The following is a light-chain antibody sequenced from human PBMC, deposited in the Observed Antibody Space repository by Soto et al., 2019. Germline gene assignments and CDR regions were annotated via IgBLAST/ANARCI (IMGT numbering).Light chain of an antibody. CDR1: QSVGSK. V-gene: IGKV3-15*01. CDR3: QQYNDWRT. CDR2: GAS. J-gene: IGKJ2*02. Sequence: EIVMTQSPATLSVSQGEGATLSCRASQSVGSKLAWYQQKPGQAPRLLIHGASTRATDIPARFSGSGSGTHFTLTISRLQSEDSAVYYCQQYNDWRTFGQGTKLEIK.